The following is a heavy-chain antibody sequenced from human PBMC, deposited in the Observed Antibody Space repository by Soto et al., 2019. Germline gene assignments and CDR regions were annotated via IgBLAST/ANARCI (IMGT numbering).Heavy chain of an antibody. Sequence: GGSLRLSCAASGFTFRIYSMHWVRQSPGKGLEWVAVMWYDGTNKYYGESVKGRFTISRDNSENTLYLLMNSLRVEDTAVYYCARDATFGTKGGSFDIWGHGTLVTVSS. D-gene: IGHD3-16*01. CDR3: ARDATFGTKGGSFDI. V-gene: IGHV3-33*01. CDR1: GFTFRIYS. J-gene: IGHJ3*02. CDR2: MWYDGTNK.